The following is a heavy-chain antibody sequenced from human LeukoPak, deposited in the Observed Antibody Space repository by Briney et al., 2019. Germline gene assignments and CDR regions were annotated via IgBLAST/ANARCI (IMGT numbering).Heavy chain of an antibody. CDR1: GFTFSSYA. Sequence: GGSLRLSCAASGFTFSSYAMSWVSQAPGKGLEWVSSISSSSSYIYYADSVKGRFTISRDNAKNSLYLQMNSLRAEDTAVYYCARAGSSNAFDIWGQGTMVTVSS. D-gene: IGHD1-26*01. CDR3: ARAGSSNAFDI. J-gene: IGHJ3*02. V-gene: IGHV3-21*04. CDR2: ISSSSSYI.